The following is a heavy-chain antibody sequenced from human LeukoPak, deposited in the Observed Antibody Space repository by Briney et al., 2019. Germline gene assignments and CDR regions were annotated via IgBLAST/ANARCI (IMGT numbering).Heavy chain of an antibody. CDR2: INHGGST. CDR3: ARGIQLERHSGMDV. CDR1: GGSFSGYY. J-gene: IGHJ6*04. Sequence: SETLSLTCAVYGGSFSGYYWSWIRQPPGKGLEWIGEINHGGSTNYNPSLKSRVTMSVDTSKNQFSLKLSSVTAADTAVYDCARGIQLERHSGMDVWGKGTTVTVSS. D-gene: IGHD1-1*01. V-gene: IGHV4-34*01.